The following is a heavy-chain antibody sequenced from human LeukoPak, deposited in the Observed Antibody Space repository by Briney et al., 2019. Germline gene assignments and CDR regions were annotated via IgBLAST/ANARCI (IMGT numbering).Heavy chain of an antibody. D-gene: IGHD3-10*01. Sequence: SETLSLTCTVSGGSLSSYYWSWLRQPPGKGLEWIGYIYYSGSTYYSPSLKSRVTISLDTSRNQFSLKLTSVTAADTAVYYCAKSNGYGLVDIWGQGTMVTVSS. J-gene: IGHJ3*02. CDR3: AKSNGYGLVDI. V-gene: IGHV4-59*12. CDR1: GGSLSSYY. CDR2: IYYSGST.